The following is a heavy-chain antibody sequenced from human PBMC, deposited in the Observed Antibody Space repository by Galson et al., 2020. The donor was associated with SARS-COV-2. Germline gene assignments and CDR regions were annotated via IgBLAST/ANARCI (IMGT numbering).Heavy chain of an antibody. Sequence: SETLSLTCTVSGGSISSGDYYWSWIRQPPGKGLEWIGYIYYSGSTYYNPSLKSRVTISVDTSKNQFSLKLSSVTAADTAVYYCARGPRITMIVVVITYWYFDLWGRGTLVTVSS. CDR1: GGSISSGDYY. V-gene: IGHV4-30-4*01. CDR2: IYYSGST. CDR3: ARGPRITMIVVVITYWYFDL. J-gene: IGHJ2*01. D-gene: IGHD3-22*01.